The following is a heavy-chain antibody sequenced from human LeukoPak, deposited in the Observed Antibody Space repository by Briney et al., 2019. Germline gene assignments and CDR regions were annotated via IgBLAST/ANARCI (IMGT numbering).Heavy chain of an antibody. D-gene: IGHD3-3*01. Sequence: PSETLSLTCTVSGGSISSSSYYWGWIRQPPGKGLEWIGSIYYSGSTYYNPSLKSRVTISVDTSKNQFSLKLSSVTAADTAVYYCARHEPFGVGLAFDIWGQGTMVTVSS. V-gene: IGHV4-39*01. J-gene: IGHJ3*02. CDR3: ARHEPFGVGLAFDI. CDR2: IYYSGST. CDR1: GGSISSSSYY.